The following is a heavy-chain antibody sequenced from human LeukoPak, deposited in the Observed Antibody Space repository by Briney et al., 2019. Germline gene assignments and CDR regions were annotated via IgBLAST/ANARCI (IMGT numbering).Heavy chain of an antibody. CDR3: ARLAAYPGYYGMDV. CDR1: GYTFTSYD. D-gene: IGHD6-6*01. V-gene: IGHV1-2*02. J-gene: IGHJ6*02. Sequence: ASVKVSCKASGYTFTSYDINWVRQATGQGLEWMGWMNPNSGGTNYAQKFQGRVTMTRDTSISTAYMELSRLRSDDTAVYYCARLAAYPGYYGMDVWGQGTTVTVSS. CDR2: MNPNSGGT.